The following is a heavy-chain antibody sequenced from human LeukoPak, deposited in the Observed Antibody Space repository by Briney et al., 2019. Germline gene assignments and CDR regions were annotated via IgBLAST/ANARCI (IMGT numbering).Heavy chain of an antibody. CDR3: AKAGSVAGTPFGF. CDR2: INHSGST. V-gene: IGHV4-34*01. D-gene: IGHD6-19*01. CDR1: GVSFSGYY. Sequence: SETLSLTCAAYGVSFSGYYWSWIRQPPGKRLEWIGEINHSGSTNYNPSLKSRVTISVDTSKRQFSLKVISVTAADTAVYYCAKAGSVAGTPFGFWGQGALVTVSS. J-gene: IGHJ4*02.